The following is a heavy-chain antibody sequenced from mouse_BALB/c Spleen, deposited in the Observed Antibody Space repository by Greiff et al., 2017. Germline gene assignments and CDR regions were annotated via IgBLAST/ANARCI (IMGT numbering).Heavy chain of an antibody. Sequence: LQQPGSELVRPGASVKLSCKASGYTFTSYWMHWVKQRPGQGLEWIGNIYPGSGSTNYDEKFKSKATLTVDTSSSTAYMQLSSLTSEDSAVYYCTGDYDDLAYWGQGTLVTVSA. D-gene: IGHD2-4*01. CDR1: GYTFTSYW. V-gene: IGHV1S22*01. CDR2: IYPGSGST. CDR3: TGDYDDLAY. J-gene: IGHJ3*01.